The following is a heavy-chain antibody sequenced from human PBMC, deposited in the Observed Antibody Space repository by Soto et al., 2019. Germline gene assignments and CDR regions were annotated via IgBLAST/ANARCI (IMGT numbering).Heavy chain of an antibody. V-gene: IGHV3-30-3*01. Sequence: QVKLVESGGGVVQPGRSLRLSCVASGFTFSNYAMHWVRQAPGKGLEWVAVISYDGSNKYHADSVKGRFTISRDNSKNTLYVQMNSLRAEDTAVYYCARDYYVRSGYTIYYYYGMDVWGQGTTVTVSS. D-gene: IGHD3-22*01. CDR1: GFTFSNYA. CDR2: ISYDGSNK. J-gene: IGHJ6*02. CDR3: ARDYYVRSGYTIYYYYGMDV.